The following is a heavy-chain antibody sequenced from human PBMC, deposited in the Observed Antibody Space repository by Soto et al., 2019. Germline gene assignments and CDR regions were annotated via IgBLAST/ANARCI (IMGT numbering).Heavy chain of an antibody. J-gene: IGHJ6*03. D-gene: IGHD2-15*01. CDR1: GYTFTSYA. CDR3: ARDRKEYCSGGSCYGDYYYMDV. CDR2: INAGNGNT. Sequence: ASVKVSCKASGYTFTSYAMHWVRQAPGQRLEWMGWINAGNGNTKYSQKFQGRVTITRDTSASTAYMELSSLRSEDTAVYYCARDRKEYCSGGSCYGDYYYMDVWGKGTTVTVSS. V-gene: IGHV1-3*01.